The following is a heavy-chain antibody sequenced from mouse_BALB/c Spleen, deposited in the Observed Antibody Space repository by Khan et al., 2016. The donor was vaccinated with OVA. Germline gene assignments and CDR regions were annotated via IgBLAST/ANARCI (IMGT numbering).Heavy chain of an antibody. D-gene: IGHD2-3*01. CDR1: GYTFSDYV. Sequence: QIQLVQSGPELVKPGASLKVSCKASGYTFSDYVIGWVKKKTRQGLEWIGDIFPGSDIPYYNEKFKGKATLTADKSSSTAYMQLSSLTSEDSAVYFCARGGYSAFAYWGQGTLVTVSA. J-gene: IGHJ3*01. CDR2: IFPGSDIP. CDR3: ARGGYSAFAY. V-gene: IGHV1-77*01.